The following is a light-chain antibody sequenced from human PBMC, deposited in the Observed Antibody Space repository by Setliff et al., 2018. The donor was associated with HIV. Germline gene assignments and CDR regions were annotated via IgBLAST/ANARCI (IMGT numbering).Light chain of an antibody. CDR3: CSYAGSYAFV. V-gene: IGLV2-14*03. Sequence: QSALTQPASVSGSPGQSITISCTGTSSDVGDYNYVSWYQQHPGKAPKLMISDVSNRPSGVSNRFSGSKSGNAASLTISGLQAEDEADYYCCSYAGSYAFVFGTGTKVTVL. CDR2: DVS. CDR1: SSDVGDYNY. J-gene: IGLJ1*01.